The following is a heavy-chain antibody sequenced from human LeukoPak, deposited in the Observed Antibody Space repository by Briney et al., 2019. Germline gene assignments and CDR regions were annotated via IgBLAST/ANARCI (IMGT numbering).Heavy chain of an antibody. CDR3: ASSRYYDSSGYPYYFDY. V-gene: IGHV4-34*01. D-gene: IGHD3-22*01. J-gene: IGHJ4*02. CDR2: TNHSGST. Sequence: SETLSLTCAVYGGSFSGYYWSWIRQPPGKGLEWIGETNHSGSTNYNPSLRSRVTISVDTSKNQFSLKLSSVTAADTAVYYCASSRYYDSSGYPYYFDYWGQGTLVTVSS. CDR1: GGSFSGYY.